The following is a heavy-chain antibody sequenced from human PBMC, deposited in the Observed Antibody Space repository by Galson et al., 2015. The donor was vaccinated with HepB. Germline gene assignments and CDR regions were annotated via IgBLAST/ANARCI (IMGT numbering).Heavy chain of an antibody. D-gene: IGHD6-19*01. CDR2: ISYDGSNK. V-gene: IGHV3-30*03. Sequence: SLRLSCAASGFTFSSYAMSWVRQAPGKGLEWVAVISYDGSNKYYADSVKGRFTISRDNSKNSLYLQMNSLRAEDTAVYYCARFPGYSSGREKGYWGQGTLVTVPS. CDR1: GFTFSSYA. CDR3: ARFPGYSSGREKGY. J-gene: IGHJ4*02.